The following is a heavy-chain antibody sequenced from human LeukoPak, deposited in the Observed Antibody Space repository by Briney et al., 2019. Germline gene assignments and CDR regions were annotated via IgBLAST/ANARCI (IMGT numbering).Heavy chain of an antibody. CDR1: GYTFTSYW. CDR2: IYPGDSDT. D-gene: IGHD2-15*01. CDR3: AKVAYCSGGGCYGFDY. Sequence: GESLKISCKGSGYTFTSYWIGWVRRMPGKGLEWMGIIYPGDSDTRYSPSFQGQVTISVDKSISPAYLQWSSLKASDTAMYYGAKVAYCSGGGCYGFDYWGQGTLVTVSS. J-gene: IGHJ4*02. V-gene: IGHV5-51*01.